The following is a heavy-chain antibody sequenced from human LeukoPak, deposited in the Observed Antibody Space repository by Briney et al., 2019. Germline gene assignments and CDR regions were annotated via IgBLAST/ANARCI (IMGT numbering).Heavy chain of an antibody. CDR2: IIPIFDTA. J-gene: IGHJ6*03. CDR3: ARVVGLTGYSSSWYSGYYYYMDV. CDR1: GGTISSHA. D-gene: IGHD6-13*01. V-gene: IGHV1-69*06. Sequence: SVKVSCKASGGTISSHAINWVRQAPGQGLEWMGGIIPIFDTANYAQKFQGRVTITADKSTSTAYMELSSLRSEDTAVYYCARVVGLTGYSSSWYSGYYYYMDVWGKGTTVTVSS.